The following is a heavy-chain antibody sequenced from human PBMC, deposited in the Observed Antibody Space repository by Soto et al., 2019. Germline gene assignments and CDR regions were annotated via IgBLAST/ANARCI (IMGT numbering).Heavy chain of an antibody. CDR2: ISGSGGST. J-gene: IGHJ3*02. Sequence: GGSLRLSCAASGFTFSSYAMSWVRQAPGKGLEWVSAISGSGGSTYYADSVKGRFTISRDNSKNTLYLQMNSLRAEDTAVYYCAKDLLGMTTVTTSAFDIWGQGTMVTVSS. CDR3: AKDLLGMTTVTTSAFDI. D-gene: IGHD4-17*01. V-gene: IGHV3-23*01. CDR1: GFTFSSYA.